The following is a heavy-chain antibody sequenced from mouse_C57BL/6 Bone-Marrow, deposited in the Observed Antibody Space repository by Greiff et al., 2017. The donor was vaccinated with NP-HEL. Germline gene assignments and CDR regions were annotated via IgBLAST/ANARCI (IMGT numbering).Heavy chain of an antibody. Sequence: VQLQQPGAELVKPGASVKLSCKASGYTFTSYWMQWVKQRPGQGLEWIGEIDPSDSYTTYNQKFKGKATLTVDTSSSTAYMQLSSLTSEDSAVYYCARWSYGSSYWYFDVGGTGTTVTVSS. CDR2: IDPSDSYT. J-gene: IGHJ1*03. D-gene: IGHD1-1*01. V-gene: IGHV1-50*01. CDR3: ARWSYGSSYWYFDV. CDR1: GYTFTSYW.